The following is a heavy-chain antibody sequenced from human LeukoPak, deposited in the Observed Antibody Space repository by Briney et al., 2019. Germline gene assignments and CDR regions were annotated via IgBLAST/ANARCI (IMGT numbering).Heavy chain of an antibody. CDR1: GGSLSYYY. D-gene: IGHD2-21*02. CDR2: INRSGST. V-gene: IGHV4-34*01. J-gene: IGHJ4*02. Sequence: RSSETLSLTCAVYGGSLSYYYWSWIRRPPEKGLEWLGEINRSGSTNYNPSLKSRVSISVDTSKNQFSLKLSSVTAADTAVYYCARGGFYCGDDCYVDYWGQGTLVTVSS. CDR3: ARGGFYCGDDCYVDY.